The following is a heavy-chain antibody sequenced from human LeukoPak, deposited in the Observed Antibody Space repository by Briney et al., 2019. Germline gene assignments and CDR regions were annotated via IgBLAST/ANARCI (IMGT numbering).Heavy chain of an antibody. V-gene: IGHV1-69*04. CDR1: GGTFSSYT. CDR3: ARDLRRYDFWSERGNFDY. Sequence: SVKVSCKASGGTFSSYTISWVRQAPGQGLEWMGRIIPILGIANYAQKFQGRVTITADKSTGTAYMELSSLRSEDTAVYYCARDLRRYDFWSERGNFDYWGQGTLVTVSS. D-gene: IGHD3-3*01. J-gene: IGHJ4*02. CDR2: IIPILGIA.